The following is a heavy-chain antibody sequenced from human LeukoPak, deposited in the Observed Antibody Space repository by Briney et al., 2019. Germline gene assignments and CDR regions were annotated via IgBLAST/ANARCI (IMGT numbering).Heavy chain of an antibody. D-gene: IGHD1-26*01. Sequence: GGSLRLSCAASGFSFSNSGMHWVRQAPGKGLEWVAGVWFGESSQSYSDSVKGRFTISRDNSKTTVWLEMNSLRVEDTAVYYCAKGGRDTSKYYFDYWGQGTQVTVSS. J-gene: IGHJ4*02. CDR1: GFSFSNSG. V-gene: IGHV3-30*02. CDR3: AKGGRDTSKYYFDY. CDR2: VWFGESSQ.